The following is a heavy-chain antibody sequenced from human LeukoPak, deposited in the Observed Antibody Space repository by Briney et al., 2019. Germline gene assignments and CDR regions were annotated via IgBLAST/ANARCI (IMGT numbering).Heavy chain of an antibody. CDR3: ARDETPPVLRFLEWLPSQARMNAFDI. Sequence: ASVKVSCKASGYTFTSYGISWVRQAPGQGLEWMGWISAYNGNTNYAQKLQGRVTMTTDTSTSTAYMELRSLRSDDTAVYYCARDETPPVLRFLEWLPSQARMNAFDIWGQGTMVTVSS. CDR2: ISAYNGNT. D-gene: IGHD3-3*01. V-gene: IGHV1-18*01. CDR1: GYTFTSYG. J-gene: IGHJ3*02.